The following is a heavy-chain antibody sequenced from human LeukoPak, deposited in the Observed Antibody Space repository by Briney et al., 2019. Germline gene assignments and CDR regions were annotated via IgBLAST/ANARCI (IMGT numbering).Heavy chain of an antibody. V-gene: IGHV4-34*01. CDR1: GGSFSGYY. CDR2: INHSGST. Sequence: SETLSLTCAVYGGSFSGYYWSWIRQPPGKGLEWIGEINHSGSTNYNPSLKSRVTISVDTSKNQFSLKLSSVTAADTAVYYCARRAYYYGSGSYGMDVRGKGTTVTVSS. D-gene: IGHD3-10*01. J-gene: IGHJ6*04. CDR3: ARRAYYYGSGSYGMDV.